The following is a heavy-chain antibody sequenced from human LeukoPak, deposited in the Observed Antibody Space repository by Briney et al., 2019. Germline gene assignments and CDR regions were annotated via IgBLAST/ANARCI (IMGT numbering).Heavy chain of an antibody. CDR2: FDPEDGET. Sequence: ASVKVSCKASGYTFTGYYMHWVRQAPGKGLEWMGGFDPEDGETIYAQKFQGRVTMTEDTSTDTAYMELSSLRSEDTAVYYCATRTYRYWGQGTLVTVSS. J-gene: IGHJ4*02. D-gene: IGHD2-21*01. CDR3: ATRTYRY. V-gene: IGHV1-24*01. CDR1: GYTFTGYY.